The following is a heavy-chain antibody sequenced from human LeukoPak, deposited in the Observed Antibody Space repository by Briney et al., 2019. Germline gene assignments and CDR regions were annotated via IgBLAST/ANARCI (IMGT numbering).Heavy chain of an antibody. Sequence: PGGSLRLSCAASGFTFSSYWMSWVRQAPGKGLDWVANIKQDGSEKYYVDSVKGRFTISRDNAKNSLYLQMNSLRAEDTAVYYCARDSQGDDYFLVSTYWGQGTLVTVSS. D-gene: IGHD5-12*01. CDR3: ARDSQGDDYFLVSTY. J-gene: IGHJ4*02. V-gene: IGHV3-7*01. CDR1: GFTFSSYW. CDR2: IKQDGSEK.